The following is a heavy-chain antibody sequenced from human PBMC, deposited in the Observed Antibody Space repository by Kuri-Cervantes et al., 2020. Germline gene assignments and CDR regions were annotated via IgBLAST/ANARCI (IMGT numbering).Heavy chain of an antibody. CDR3: ASPFRASFDY. Sequence: GESLKISCAASGFTFSSYWMSWVRQAPGKGLEWVANIKQDGSEKYYVDSVKGRFTISRDNAKNSLYLQMNSLRAEDTAVYYCASPFRASFDYWGRGTLVTVSS. V-gene: IGHV3-7*02. CDR1: GFTFSSYW. J-gene: IGHJ4*02. CDR2: IKQDGSEK. D-gene: IGHD3-10*01.